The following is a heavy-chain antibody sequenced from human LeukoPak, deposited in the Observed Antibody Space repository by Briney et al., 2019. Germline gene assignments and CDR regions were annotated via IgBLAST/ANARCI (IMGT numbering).Heavy chain of an antibody. Sequence: PSETLSLTCTVSGYSISSGYYWGWIRQPPGKGLEWIGSIYHSGSTYYNPSLKSRVTISVDTSKNQFSLKLSSVTAADTAVYYCARGFYYYDSSGPRAFDYWGQGTLVTVSS. CDR1: GYSISSGYY. CDR3: ARGFYYYDSSGPRAFDY. D-gene: IGHD3-22*01. V-gene: IGHV4-38-2*02. J-gene: IGHJ4*02. CDR2: IYHSGST.